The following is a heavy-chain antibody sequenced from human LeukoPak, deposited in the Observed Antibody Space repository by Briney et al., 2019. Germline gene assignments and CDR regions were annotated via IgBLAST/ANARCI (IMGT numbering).Heavy chain of an antibody. CDR1: GFTFSNYP. J-gene: IGHJ4*02. CDR3: ARDGGYYYDSSGYSNYFDY. V-gene: IGHV3-21*01. Sequence: GGSLRLFCAASGFTFSNYPMNWVRQAPGKGLEWVSSISGSSSYIYYADSVKGRFTISRDNAKNSLFLQVNSVRAEDTAVYYCARDGGYYYDSSGYSNYFDYWGQGALVTVSS. D-gene: IGHD3-22*01. CDR2: ISGSSSYI.